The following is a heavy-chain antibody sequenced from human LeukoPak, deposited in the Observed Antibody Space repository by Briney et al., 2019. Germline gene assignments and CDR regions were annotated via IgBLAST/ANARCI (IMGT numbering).Heavy chain of an antibody. CDR3: ERGPGSGTYWAFDY. CDR1: GGSISSYY. V-gene: IGHV4-59*01. J-gene: IGHJ4*02. D-gene: IGHD1-26*01. Sequence: SETLSLTCTVSGGSISSYYWSWIRQPPGKGLEWIGYVYYSGSTSYNPSLKSRVTISVDTSKNQFSLKLSSVTAADAAVYYCERGPGSGTYWAFDYWGQGTLVTVSS. CDR2: VYYSGST.